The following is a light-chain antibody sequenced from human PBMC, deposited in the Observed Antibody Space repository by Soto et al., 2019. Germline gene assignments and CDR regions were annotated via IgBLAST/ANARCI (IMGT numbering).Light chain of an antibody. CDR1: SSDVGGYNF. J-gene: IGLJ1*01. Sequence: QSVLTQPPSASGSPGQSVTISCTGTSSDVGGYNFVSWYQQHPGKAPQLIIYEVTKRPSGVPDRFSGSKSGNTASLTVSGIQTEDEADYYCSSYAATNNYVFGSGTKVNVL. V-gene: IGLV2-8*01. CDR2: EVT. CDR3: SSYAATNNYV.